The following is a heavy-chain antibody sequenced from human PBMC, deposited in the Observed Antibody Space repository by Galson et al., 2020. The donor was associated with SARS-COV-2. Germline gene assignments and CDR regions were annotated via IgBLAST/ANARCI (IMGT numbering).Heavy chain of an antibody. CDR2: IKQDGSEK. V-gene: IGHV3-7*03. Sequence: GESLKISCAASGFTFSSYWMSWVRQAPGKGLEWVANIKQDGSEKYYVDSVKGRFTISRDNAKNSLYLQMNSLRAEDTAVYYCARAKWLRGYFDYWGQGTLVTVSS. D-gene: IGHD5-12*01. CDR3: ARAKWLRGYFDY. CDR1: GFTFSSYW. J-gene: IGHJ4*02.